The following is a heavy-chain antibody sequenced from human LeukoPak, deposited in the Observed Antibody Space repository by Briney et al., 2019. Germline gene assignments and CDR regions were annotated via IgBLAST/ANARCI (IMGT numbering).Heavy chain of an antibody. CDR1: GFTFSIYT. CDR3: ATVLGYDSSGYYYGGFDY. CDR2: VSSSTNYI. J-gene: IGHJ4*02. D-gene: IGHD3-22*01. V-gene: IGHV3-21*01. Sequence: PGGSLRLSCAASGFTFSIYTMNWVRQAPGKGLEWVSSVSSSTNYIYYADSVKGRFTISRDNAQSSLYLQMNSLRAEDTAVYYCATVLGYDSSGYYYGGFDYWGQGTLVTVSS.